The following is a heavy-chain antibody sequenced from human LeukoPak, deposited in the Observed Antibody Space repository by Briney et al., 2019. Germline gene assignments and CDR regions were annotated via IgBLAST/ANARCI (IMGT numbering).Heavy chain of an antibody. Sequence: GGSLRLSCAASGFTFSDHYMDWVRQAPGEGLDWVARIRKKTNSYTTEYAASVKGRFTISRDDSKNSLFLQMNSLKTEDKAVYYCAREGVVRGVTTSGLDVWGQGTTVTVSS. V-gene: IGHV3-72*01. CDR2: IRKKTNSYTT. J-gene: IGHJ6*02. CDR1: GFTFSDHY. CDR3: AREGVVRGVTTSGLDV. D-gene: IGHD3-10*01.